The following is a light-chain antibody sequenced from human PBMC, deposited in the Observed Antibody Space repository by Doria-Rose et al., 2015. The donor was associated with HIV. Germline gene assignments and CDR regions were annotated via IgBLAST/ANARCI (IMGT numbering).Light chain of an antibody. V-gene: IGKV3-20*01. Sequence: EIVLAQSPGTLSLSPGERATLSWRASQSFSSTYLAWYQQKPGQAPSLLIYDGSTRATGIPDRFSASGSGTDFTLTINRLEPEDFALYYCHQYGPSWTFGQGTKVEI. CDR1: QSFSSTY. CDR2: DGS. CDR3: HQYGPSWT. J-gene: IGKJ1*01.